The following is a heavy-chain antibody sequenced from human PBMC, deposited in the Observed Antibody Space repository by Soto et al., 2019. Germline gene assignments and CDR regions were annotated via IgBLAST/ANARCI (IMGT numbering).Heavy chain of an antibody. J-gene: IGHJ5*02. CDR2: IVVGSGNT. V-gene: IGHV1-58*01. Sequence: GASVKVSCKASGFTFTSSAVQWVRQARGQRLEWIGWIVVGSGNTNYAQKFQERVTITRDMSTSTAYMELSSLRSEDTAVYYCSAVDDHRGWFDPWGQGTLVTVSS. CDR3: SAVDDHRGWFDP. CDR1: GFTFTSSA. D-gene: IGHD2-2*03.